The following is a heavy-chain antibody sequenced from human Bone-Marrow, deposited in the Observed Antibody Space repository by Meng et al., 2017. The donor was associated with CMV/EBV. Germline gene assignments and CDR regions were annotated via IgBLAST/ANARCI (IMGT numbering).Heavy chain of an antibody. V-gene: IGHV1-46*01. CDR3: ARARITIFGVVNGAFDI. J-gene: IGHJ3*02. Sequence: ASVKVSCKASGYTFSNYYMNWVRQAPGQGLEWMGIIDPSGGRTRYAQRFQGRVTLTGDTSTSTVYMELSSLKSEDTAVYYCARARITIFGVVNGAFDIWGQGTMVTVSS. D-gene: IGHD3-3*01. CDR2: IDPSGGRT. CDR1: GYTFSNYY.